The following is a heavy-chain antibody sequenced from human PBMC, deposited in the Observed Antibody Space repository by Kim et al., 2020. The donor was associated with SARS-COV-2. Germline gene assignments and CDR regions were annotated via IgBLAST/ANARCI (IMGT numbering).Heavy chain of an antibody. J-gene: IGHJ4*02. CDR2: IYHSGST. CDR3: TSKYYYDSGGYYYADW. Sequence: SETLSLTCTVSGYSISSGYYWGWIRQPPGKGLEWIGSIYHSGSTYYNPSLKSRVTISIDTSKNQFSLRLNSVTAADTAVYYCTSKYYYDSGGYYYADWWGQGTLVTVSS. D-gene: IGHD3-22*01. CDR1: GYSISSGYY. V-gene: IGHV4-38-2*02.